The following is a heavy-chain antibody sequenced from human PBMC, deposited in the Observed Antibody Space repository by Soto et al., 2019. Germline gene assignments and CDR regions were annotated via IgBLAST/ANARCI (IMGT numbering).Heavy chain of an antibody. Sequence: QVQLVESGGGVVQPGRSLRLSSAASGFTFSSYAMHWVRQAPGKGLEWVAVISYDGSNKYYADSVKGRFTISRDNSKNTLYLQMNSLRAEDTAVYYCARAPTTVTTAYYFDYWGQGTLVTVSS. CDR2: ISYDGSNK. CDR3: ARAPTTVTTAYYFDY. D-gene: IGHD4-17*01. CDR1: GFTFSSYA. V-gene: IGHV3-30-3*01. J-gene: IGHJ4*02.